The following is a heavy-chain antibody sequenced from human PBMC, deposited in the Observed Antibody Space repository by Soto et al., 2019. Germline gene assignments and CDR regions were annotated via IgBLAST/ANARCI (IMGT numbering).Heavy chain of an antibody. V-gene: IGHV4-34*01. CDR2: INHSGST. CDR3: ARYVAVAGTSFDY. D-gene: IGHD6-19*01. CDR1: GGSFSGYY. J-gene: IGHJ4*02. Sequence: QVQLQQWGAGLLKPSETLSLTCAVYGGSFSGYYWSWIRQPPGKGLEWIGEINHSGSTDYNPSLKRRVTISVDTSKNQFALKLSSVTAADTAVYYCARYVAVAGTSFDYWGQGTLVTVSS.